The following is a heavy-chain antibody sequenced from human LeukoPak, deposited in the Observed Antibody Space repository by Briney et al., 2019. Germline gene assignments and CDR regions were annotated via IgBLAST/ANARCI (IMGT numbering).Heavy chain of an antibody. CDR1: GGSFSGYY. Sequence: SETLSLTCALSGGSFSGYYWSWIRQPPGKGLEWIGEINHSGRTNDNTSLKSRVTMSIDTSKNQFSLNLTSVTAADTAVYYCARAGVVAYHLYYFHMDVWGKGTTVTVSS. V-gene: IGHV4-34*01. CDR2: INHSGRT. CDR3: ARAGVVAYHLYYFHMDV. D-gene: IGHD2-2*01. J-gene: IGHJ6*03.